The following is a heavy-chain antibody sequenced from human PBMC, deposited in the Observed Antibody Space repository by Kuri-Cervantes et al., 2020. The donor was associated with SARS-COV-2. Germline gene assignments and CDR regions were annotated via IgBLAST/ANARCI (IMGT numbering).Heavy chain of an antibody. CDR2: ISSSSSYK. Sequence: GGSLRLSCAASGFTFSSYSMNWVRQAPGKGLEWVSSISSSSSYKYYADSVKGRFTISRDNAKNSLYLQMNSLRAEDTAVYYCARELTGTRGLFDYWGQGTLVTVSS. J-gene: IGHJ4*02. CDR3: ARELTGTRGLFDY. CDR1: GFTFSSYS. D-gene: IGHD7-27*01. V-gene: IGHV3-21*01.